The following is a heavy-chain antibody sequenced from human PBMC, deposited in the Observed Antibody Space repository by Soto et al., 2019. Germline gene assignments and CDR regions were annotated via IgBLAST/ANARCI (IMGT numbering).Heavy chain of an antibody. J-gene: IGHJ3*02. Sequence: QVQLVESGXGVXXXXXXLRLSCAVSGFTFSSYGMHWVRQAPGKGLEWVAVIWYDGSNKYYADYVKGRFTISRDNSKKTLYMQKNSRRAEDKAVYYCARTMFYYDSSGYYQFDIWGQGTMVTVSS. V-gene: IGHV3-33*01. CDR2: IWYDGSNK. D-gene: IGHD3-22*01. CDR3: ARTMFYYDSSGYYQFDI. CDR1: GFTFSSYG.